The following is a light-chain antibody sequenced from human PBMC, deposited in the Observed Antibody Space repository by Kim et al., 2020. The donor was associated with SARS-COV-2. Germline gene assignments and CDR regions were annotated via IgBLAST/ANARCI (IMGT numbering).Light chain of an antibody. J-gene: IGLJ2*01. Sequence: ELTQPPSASGTHGQRVTISCSGSSSNIGSNYVYWYQQLPGTAPKLLIYRNNQRPSGVPDRFSGSKSGTSASLAISGLRSEDEADYYCAAWDDSLSGPVFGGGTQLTVL. CDR1: SSNIGSNY. CDR3: AAWDDSLSGPV. CDR2: RNN. V-gene: IGLV1-47*01.